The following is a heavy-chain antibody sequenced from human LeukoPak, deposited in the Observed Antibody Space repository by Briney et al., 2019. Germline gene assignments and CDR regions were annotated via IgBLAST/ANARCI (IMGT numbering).Heavy chain of an antibody. CDR2: IIPILGIA. D-gene: IGHD2-15*01. CDR1: GGTFSSYA. J-gene: IGHJ4*02. V-gene: IGHV1-69*04. Sequence: ASVKVSCKASGGTFSSYAISWVRQAPGQGLEWMGRIIPILGIANYAQKFQGRVTITADKSTSTAYMELSSLRSEDTAVYYCARAELGYCSGGSCYSADYWGQGTLVTVSS. CDR3: ARAELGYCSGGSCYSADY.